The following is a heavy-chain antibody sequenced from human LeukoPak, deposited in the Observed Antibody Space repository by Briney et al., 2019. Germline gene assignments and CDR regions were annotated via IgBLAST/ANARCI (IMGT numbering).Heavy chain of an antibody. J-gene: IGHJ3*02. D-gene: IGHD6-13*01. V-gene: IGHV5-51*01. CDR3: ARSRQYSSSWDDAFDI. CDR2: IYPGDSDT. Sequence: GESLKISCKGSGYSFTSYWIGWVRQMPGKGLEWMGIIYPGDSDTRYSPSFQGQVTISADKSISTAYLQWSSLKASDTAMYYCARSRQYSSSWDDAFDIWGQGTMVTVSS. CDR1: GYSFTSYW.